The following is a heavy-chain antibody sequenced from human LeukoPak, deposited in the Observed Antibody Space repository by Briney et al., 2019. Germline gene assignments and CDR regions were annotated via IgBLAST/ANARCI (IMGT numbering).Heavy chain of an antibody. D-gene: IGHD2-2*01. J-gene: IGHJ4*02. CDR1: GFTLSRYS. CDR2: ISSSSSYI. V-gene: IGHV3-21*01. Sequence: PGGSLTLLCGASGFTLSRYSVNWVREAPGRAVVWVSSISSSSSYIHYADTVKGRFTISRDNAKNSLYLQMNSLRAEDTAVYYCARQVSNRVYQKYCSSTSCPAPFDYWGQGTLVTVSS. CDR3: ARQVSNRVYQKYCSSTSCPAPFDY.